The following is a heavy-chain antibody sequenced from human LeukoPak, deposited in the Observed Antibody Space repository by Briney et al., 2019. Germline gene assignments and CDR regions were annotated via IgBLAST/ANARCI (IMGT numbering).Heavy chain of an antibody. V-gene: IGHV4-34*01. CDR3: ARGRIWFGELGIDY. D-gene: IGHD3-10*01. J-gene: IGHJ4*02. CDR1: GGSFSGYY. CDR2: INHSGST. Sequence: SETLSLTCAVYGGSFSGYYWSWIRQPPGKGLEWIGEINHSGSTNCNPSLKSRVTISVDTSKNQFSLKLSSVTAADTAVYYCARGRIWFGELGIDYWGQGTLVTVSS.